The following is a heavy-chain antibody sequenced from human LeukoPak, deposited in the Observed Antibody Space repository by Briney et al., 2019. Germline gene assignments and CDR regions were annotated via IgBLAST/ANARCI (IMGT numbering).Heavy chain of an antibody. D-gene: IGHD6-19*01. J-gene: IGHJ4*02. Sequence: SETLSLTCAVYGGSFSGYYWSWIRQPPGKGLEWIGEINHSGSTNYNPSLKSRVNISVDTSKNQFSLKLSSVTAADTAVYYCAQRPESSGWYMWGQGTLVTVSS. CDR3: AQRPESSGWYM. V-gene: IGHV4-34*01. CDR1: GGSFSGYY. CDR2: INHSGST.